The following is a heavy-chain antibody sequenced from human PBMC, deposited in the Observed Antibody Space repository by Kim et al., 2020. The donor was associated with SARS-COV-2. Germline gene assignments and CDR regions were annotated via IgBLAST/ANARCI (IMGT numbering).Heavy chain of an antibody. CDR1: GYTFTGYY. CDR3: AKVSNTMVRGAFDY. Sequence: ASVKVSCKASGYTFTGYYMHWVRQAPGQGLEWMGWINPNSGGTNYAQKFQGRVTMTRDTSISTAYMELSRLRSDDTAVYYCAKVSNTMVRGAFDYWGQGTLVTVSS. V-gene: IGHV1-2*02. D-gene: IGHD3-10*01. J-gene: IGHJ4*02. CDR2: INPNSGGT.